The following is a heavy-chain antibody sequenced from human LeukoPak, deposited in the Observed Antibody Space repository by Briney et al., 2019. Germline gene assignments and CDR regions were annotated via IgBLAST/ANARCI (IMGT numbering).Heavy chain of an antibody. D-gene: IGHD3-10*01. CDR2: IYPGDSDT. Sequence: GESLKISCKGSGYSFTSYWIGWVRQMPGKGLEWMGIIYPGDSDTRYSPSFQGQVTISADKSISTAYLQWSSLKASDTAMYYCARLQGSGFDYCYYYMDVWGKGTTVTVSS. CDR1: GYSFTSYW. V-gene: IGHV5-51*01. J-gene: IGHJ6*03. CDR3: ARLQGSGFDYCYYYMDV.